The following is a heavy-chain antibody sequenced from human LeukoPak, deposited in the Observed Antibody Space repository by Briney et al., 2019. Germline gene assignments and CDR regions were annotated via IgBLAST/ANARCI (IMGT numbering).Heavy chain of an antibody. V-gene: IGHV4-39*07. CDR2: IYYSGST. Sequence: SETLSLTCTVSGGSISSSSYYWGWIRQPPGKGLEWIGSIYYSGSTYYSPSLKSRVTISVDTSKNQFSLKLSSVTAADTAVYYCARGSALYFDYWGQGTLVTVSS. CDR1: GGSISSSSYY. CDR3: ARGSALYFDY. J-gene: IGHJ4*02.